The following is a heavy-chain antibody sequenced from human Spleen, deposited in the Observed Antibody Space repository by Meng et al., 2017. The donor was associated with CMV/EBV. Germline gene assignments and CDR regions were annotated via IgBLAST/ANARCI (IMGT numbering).Heavy chain of an antibody. Sequence: GGSLRLSCAASGFTFNTYGMHWVRQAPGKGLEWVAFIRYDGSNKYYADSVKGRFTISRDNGKNSVYLQMNSLRAEDTAVYYCASNGGLAGRLLYYWGRGTLVTVSS. CDR1: GFTFNTYG. J-gene: IGHJ4*02. V-gene: IGHV3-30*02. D-gene: IGHD2-15*01. CDR3: ASNGGLAGRLLYY. CDR2: IRYDGSNK.